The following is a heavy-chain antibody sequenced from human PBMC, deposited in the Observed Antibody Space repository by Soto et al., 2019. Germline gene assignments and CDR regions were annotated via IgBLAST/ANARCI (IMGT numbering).Heavy chain of an antibody. V-gene: IGHV4-39*01. CDR2: IYYSGST. CDR1: GGSISSSSYY. D-gene: IGHD4-17*01. CDR3: ARHNNCGDYVSLDS. J-gene: IGHJ5*01. Sequence: LSLTCTVSGGSISSSSYYWGWMRQPPGKGLEWIGSIYYSGSTYYNPSLKSRVTISVDTSKNQFSLKLSSVTAADTAVYYCARHNNCGDYVSLDSWGQGTLVTVSS.